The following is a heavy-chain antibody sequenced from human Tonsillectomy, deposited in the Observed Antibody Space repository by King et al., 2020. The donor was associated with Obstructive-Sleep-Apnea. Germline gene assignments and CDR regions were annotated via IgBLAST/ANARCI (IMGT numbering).Heavy chain of an antibody. Sequence: PLQESGPGLVKPSQTLSLTCTVSGGSISSGDYYWSWIRQPPGKGLEWIGYIYYSGSTYYNPSLKSRVTISVDTSKNQFSLKLSSVTAADTAVYYCASLHDYGGNSVDYWGQGTLVTVSS. D-gene: IGHD4-23*01. CDR1: GGSISSGDYY. CDR3: ASLHDYGGNSVDY. V-gene: IGHV4-30-4*01. CDR2: IYYSGST. J-gene: IGHJ4*02.